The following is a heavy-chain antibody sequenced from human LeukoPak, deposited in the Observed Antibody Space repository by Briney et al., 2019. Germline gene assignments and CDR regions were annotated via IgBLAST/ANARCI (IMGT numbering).Heavy chain of an antibody. V-gene: IGHV3-21*01. J-gene: IGHJ4*02. CDR2: ISSSSSFI. CDR1: GFTLSSYS. D-gene: IGHD5-12*01. Sequence: GRSMRLSSAVSGFTLSSYSINWVSQAAGKGLEWVSSISSSSSFISYADSGKGRFTISRDNAENSTFLQMNCLRAEDTAVYYCVRDWGYTGNFEFWGQGTLVTVSS. CDR3: VRDWGYTGNFEF.